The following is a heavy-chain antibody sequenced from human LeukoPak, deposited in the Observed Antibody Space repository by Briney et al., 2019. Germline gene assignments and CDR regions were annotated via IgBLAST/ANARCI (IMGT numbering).Heavy chain of an antibody. V-gene: IGHV5-51*01. D-gene: IGHD3-10*01. CDR3: ARLGRYYYYGSGSYYQNWFDP. CDR2: IYPGDSDT. CDR1: GYSFTDYW. J-gene: IGHJ5*02. Sequence: AGESLKISCKGSGYSFTDYWIGWVRQMPGKGLEWMGIIYPGDSDTRYSPSFQGQVTISADKSISTAYLQWSSLKASDTAMYYCARLGRYYYYGSGSYYQNWFDPWGPGNPGHRLL.